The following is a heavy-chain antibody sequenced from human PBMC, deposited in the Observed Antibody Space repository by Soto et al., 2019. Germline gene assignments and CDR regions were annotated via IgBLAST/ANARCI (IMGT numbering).Heavy chain of an antibody. CDR2: IYWDDDK. Sequence: QITLKESGPTLVKPTQTLTLTCTFSGFSLNTNGVGVGWIRQPPGKALEWLALIYWDDDKRYSPSLKSRLTISKHASKNHVVLTMTNMDPVDTATYYCAHRDPQFRYPWNGGWFDPWGQGTLVTVSS. CDR3: AHRDPQFRYPWNGGWFDP. V-gene: IGHV2-5*02. D-gene: IGHD1-1*01. CDR1: GFSLNTNGVG. J-gene: IGHJ5*02.